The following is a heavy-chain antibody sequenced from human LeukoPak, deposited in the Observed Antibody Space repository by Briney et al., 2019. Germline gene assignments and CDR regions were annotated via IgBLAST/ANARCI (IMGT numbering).Heavy chain of an antibody. D-gene: IGHD6-19*01. CDR1: GFAFTSNA. V-gene: IGHV3-23*01. CDR2: ISGTGDST. Sequence: AGSLRLSCAASGFAFTSNAMSWVGRAPGRGLEWVSTISGTGDSTYYADSVKGRFTISRGNSKNTLYLQMNSLGAEDTAVYSCAKDHSGGWYGRFDFWGQGTLVTVSS. CDR3: AKDHSGGWYGRFDF. J-gene: IGHJ4*02.